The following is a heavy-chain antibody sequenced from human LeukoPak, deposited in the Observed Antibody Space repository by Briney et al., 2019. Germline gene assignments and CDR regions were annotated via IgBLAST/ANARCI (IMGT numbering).Heavy chain of an antibody. CDR2: INLSAGTT. CDR3: ATTYYYDSSGYYLGY. D-gene: IGHD3-22*01. V-gene: IGHV1-46*01. Sequence: ASVKVSCKASGYTLTGYYMHWVRQAPGQGLEWMGVINLSAGTTNYAQKFQGRVTMTRDTSISTAYMELSRLRSDDTAVYYCATTYYYDSSGYYLGYWGQGTLVTVSS. J-gene: IGHJ4*02. CDR1: GYTLTGYY.